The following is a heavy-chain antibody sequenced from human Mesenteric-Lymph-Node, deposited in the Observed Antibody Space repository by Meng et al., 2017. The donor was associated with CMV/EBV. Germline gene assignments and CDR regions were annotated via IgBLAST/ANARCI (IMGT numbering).Heavy chain of an antibody. CDR2: ISGSGGST. J-gene: IGHJ5*01. V-gene: IGHV3-23*01. CDR1: GFTFTSYA. D-gene: IGHD2-2*01. CDR3: ARTYCTSTSCYRDS. Sequence: GESLKISCAASGFTFTSYAMTWVRQAPGKGLEWVSAISGSGGSTYYADSVKGRFTISRDNAKNSLYLQMNSLGADDTALYYCARTYCTSTSCYRDSWGQGTLVTVSS.